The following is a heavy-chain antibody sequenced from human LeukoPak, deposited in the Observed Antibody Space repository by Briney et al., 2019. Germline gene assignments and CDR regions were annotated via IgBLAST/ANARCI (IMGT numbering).Heavy chain of an antibody. J-gene: IGHJ5*02. V-gene: IGHV5-51*01. CDR2: ISPGDSDT. CDR1: GYSFTNYW. CDR3: ARSRVNDFLTGYHGEDWFDP. Sequence: PGESLKISCKASGYSFTNYWIGWVRQMPGKGLEWMGIISPGDSDTRYSPSFQGQVTMSADKSISTACLQWSSLKASDTAMYYCARSRVNDFLTGYHGEDWFDPWGQGTLVTVSS. D-gene: IGHD3-9*01.